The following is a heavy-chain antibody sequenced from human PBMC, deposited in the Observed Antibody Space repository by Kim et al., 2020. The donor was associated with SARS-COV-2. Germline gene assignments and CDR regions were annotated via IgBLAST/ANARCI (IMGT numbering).Heavy chain of an antibody. Sequence: SETLSLTCTVSGGSISSSSYYWGWIRQPPGKGLEWIGSIYYSGSTYYNPSLKSRVTISVDTSKNQFSLKLSSVTAADTAVYYCARRGKLRYFDWDDAFDIWGQGTMVTVSS. D-gene: IGHD3-9*01. V-gene: IGHV4-39*01. CDR3: ARRGKLRYFDWDDAFDI. CDR1: GGSISSSSYY. CDR2: IYYSGST. J-gene: IGHJ3*02.